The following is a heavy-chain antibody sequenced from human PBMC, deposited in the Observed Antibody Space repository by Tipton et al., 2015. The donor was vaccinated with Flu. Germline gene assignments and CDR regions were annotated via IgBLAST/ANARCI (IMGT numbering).Heavy chain of an antibody. CDR1: GFDFSVYG. CDR3: ARDEGVVNYYYGMDV. Sequence: QVQLVQSGGGGVQPETSLRLSCTASGFDFSVYGMHWVRQAPGKGLEWVAVIWYDGSNTHYADSVKGRFTISRDNSRKTLYLQMNSLRGEDTAVYYCARDEGVVNYYYGMDVWGQGTTVTVSS. J-gene: IGHJ6*02. V-gene: IGHV3-33*01. CDR2: IWYDGSNT.